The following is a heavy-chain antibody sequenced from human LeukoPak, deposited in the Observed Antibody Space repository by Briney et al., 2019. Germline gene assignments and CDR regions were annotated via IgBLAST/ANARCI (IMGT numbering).Heavy chain of an antibody. CDR1: GFIFSNYG. CDR3: VRDPRFSENFDY. V-gene: IGHV3-74*01. Sequence: GGSLRLSCAASGFIFSNYGMHWVRQAPGRGLVCVSRINSDGSSTNYADSVKGRFTISRDNAKNTLYLQMNSLRAEDTAVYYCVRDPRFSENFDYWGQGALVTVSS. CDR2: INSDGSST. D-gene: IGHD6-25*01. J-gene: IGHJ4*02.